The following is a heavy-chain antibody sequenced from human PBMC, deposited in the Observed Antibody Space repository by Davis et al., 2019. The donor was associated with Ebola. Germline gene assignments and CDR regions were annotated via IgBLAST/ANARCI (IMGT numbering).Heavy chain of an antibody. Sequence: SETLSLTCTVSGGSISSSSYHWGWIRQPPGKGLEWIGSMYYSGSTYYNPSLKSRVTISVDTSKNQFSLKLSSVTAADTAVYYCARVAINTTGGGSWFDPWGQGTLVTVSS. CDR2: MYYSGST. J-gene: IGHJ5*02. CDR3: ARVAINTTGGGSWFDP. CDR1: GGSISSSSYH. D-gene: IGHD1-26*01. V-gene: IGHV4-39*07.